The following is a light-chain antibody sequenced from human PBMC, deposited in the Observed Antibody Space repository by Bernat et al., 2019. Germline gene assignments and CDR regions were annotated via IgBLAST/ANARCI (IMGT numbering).Light chain of an antibody. CDR1: QSISTR. V-gene: IGKV1-5*03. CDR2: RAS. J-gene: IGKJ4*02. Sequence: DIQMTQSPSTLSASVGDRVTITCRASQSISTRLAWYQQKPGKAPKRLIDRASTLEDGASSRISGNGSGTEFTLTISSLQPDVFATYYCQQFSIYWKTFGGGTKVEIQ. CDR3: QQFSIYWKT.